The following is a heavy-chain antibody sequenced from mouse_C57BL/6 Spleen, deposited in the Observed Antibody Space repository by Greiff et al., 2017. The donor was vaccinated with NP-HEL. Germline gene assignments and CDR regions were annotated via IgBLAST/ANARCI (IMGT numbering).Heavy chain of an antibody. J-gene: IGHJ3*01. Sequence: EVQLQQSGPELVKPGASVKISCKASGYTFTDYYMNWVKQSHGKSLEWIGDINPNNGGTSYKQKFKGKATLTVDKSSSTAYMELRSLTSEDSAVYYCARNRRAYWGQGTLVTVSA. CDR3: ARNRRAY. CDR2: INPNNGGT. CDR1: GYTFTDYY. V-gene: IGHV1-26*01.